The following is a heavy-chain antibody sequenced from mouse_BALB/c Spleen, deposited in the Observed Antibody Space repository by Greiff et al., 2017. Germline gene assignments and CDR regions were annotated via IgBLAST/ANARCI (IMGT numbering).Heavy chain of an antibody. D-gene: IGHD2-2*01. CDR1: GFNIKDTY. CDR2: IDPANGNT. CDR3: ARSGYDEGYYYAMDY. Sequence: VQLQQSGAELVKPGASVKLSCTASGFNIKDTYMHWVKQRPEQGLEWIGRIDPANGNTKYDPKFQGKATITADTSSNTAYLQLSSLTSEDTAVYYCARSGYDEGYYYAMDYWGQGTSVTVSS. J-gene: IGHJ4*01. V-gene: IGHV14-3*02.